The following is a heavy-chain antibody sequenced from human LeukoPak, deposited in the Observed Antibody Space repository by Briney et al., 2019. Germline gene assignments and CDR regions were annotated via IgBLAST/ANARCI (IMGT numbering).Heavy chain of an antibody. V-gene: IGHV4-39*07. CDR3: ARVGGLRYFDTVGIDY. J-gene: IGHJ4*02. Sequence: SETLSLTCTVSGGSISSTSYYWGWIRQPPGKGLEWIGSIYYSGSTYYNPSLKSRVTISVDTSKNQFSLKLSSVTAADTAVYYCARVGGLRYFDTVGIDYWGQGTLVTVSS. D-gene: IGHD3-9*01. CDR2: IYYSGST. CDR1: GGSISSTSYY.